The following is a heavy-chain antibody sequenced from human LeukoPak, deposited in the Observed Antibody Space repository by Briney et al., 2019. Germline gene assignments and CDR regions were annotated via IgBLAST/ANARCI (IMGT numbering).Heavy chain of an antibody. V-gene: IGHV1-69*13. CDR3: ARGLVGSWFDP. CDR1: GYTFTSYY. J-gene: IGHJ5*02. D-gene: IGHD1-26*01. Sequence: SVKVSCTASGYTFTSYYIHWVRQAPGQGLEWMGGIIPIFGTANYEQKFQGRVTITADDSTSTAYMELSSLRSEDTAVYYCARGLVGSWFDPWGQGTLVTVSS. CDR2: IIPIFGTA.